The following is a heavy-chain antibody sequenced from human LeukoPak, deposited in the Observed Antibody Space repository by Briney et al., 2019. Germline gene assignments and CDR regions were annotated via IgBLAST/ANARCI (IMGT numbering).Heavy chain of an antibody. J-gene: IGHJ2*01. Sequence: GGSLRLSCAASGFTFSSYSMNWVRQAPGKGLEWVSSISSSSSYIYYADSVRGRFTISRDNAKNSLYLQMNSLRAEDTAVYYCARAGSSSWSTYWYFDLWGRGTLVTVSS. D-gene: IGHD6-13*01. CDR2: ISSSSSYI. CDR1: GFTFSSYS. V-gene: IGHV3-21*01. CDR3: ARAGSSSWSTYWYFDL.